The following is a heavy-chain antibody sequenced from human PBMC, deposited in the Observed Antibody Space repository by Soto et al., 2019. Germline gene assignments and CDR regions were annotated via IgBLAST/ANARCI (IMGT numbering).Heavy chain of an antibody. CDR2: IYHNGST. Sequence: QLQLQESGSGLVKPSQTLSLTCAVSGGSISSGGYSWSWIRQPPGNGLEWIGYIYHNGSTYYNPSIKRRVTISVDRSKNQFSLKLSSVTAADTAVYYCARAGGLGAVAVDYWGQGTLVTVSS. CDR3: ARAGGLGAVAVDY. V-gene: IGHV4-30-2*01. CDR1: GGSISSGGYS. D-gene: IGHD6-19*01. J-gene: IGHJ4*02.